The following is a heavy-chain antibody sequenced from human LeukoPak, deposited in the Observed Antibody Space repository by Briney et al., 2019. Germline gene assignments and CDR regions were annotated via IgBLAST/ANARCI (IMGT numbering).Heavy chain of an antibody. Sequence: GGSLRLSCAASGFTFSSYNMNWVRQAPGKGLEWVSSITSSSSYTFYADSVKGRFTISRDNAKNSLYLQMNSLRAEDTAVYYCARDYYDSSGRRYDAFDIWGQGTMVTVSS. D-gene: IGHD3-22*01. J-gene: IGHJ3*02. V-gene: IGHV3-21*01. CDR3: ARDYYDSSGRRYDAFDI. CDR1: GFTFSSYN. CDR2: ITSSSSYT.